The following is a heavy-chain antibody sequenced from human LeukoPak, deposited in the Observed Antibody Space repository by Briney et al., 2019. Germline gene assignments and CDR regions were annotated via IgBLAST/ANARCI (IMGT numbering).Heavy chain of an antibody. CDR1: GGTFSSYA. J-gene: IGHJ3*02. D-gene: IGHD3-22*01. CDR3: ADDSSGFDAFDI. V-gene: IGHV1-69*04. Sequence: SVKVSCKASGGTFSSYAISWVRQAPGQGLEWMGRIIPILGIASYAQKFQGRVTITADKSTSTAYMELSSLRSEDTAVYYYADDSSGFDAFDIWGQGTMVTVSS. CDR2: IIPILGIA.